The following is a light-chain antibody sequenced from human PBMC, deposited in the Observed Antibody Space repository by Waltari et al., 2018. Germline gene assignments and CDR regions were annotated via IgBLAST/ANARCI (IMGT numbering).Light chain of an antibody. V-gene: IGLV4-69*01. J-gene: IGLJ3*02. CDR3: QTGGHGTWV. Sequence: LVLTQSPSASASLGASVKLTCTLSSGYSSNVIAWLQQQPGKGPRYLMKVNSDGSHRKGDDIPDRFSASKSGTDCQLTISSLQSEDEADYFCQTGGHGTWVFGGGTKLTVL. CDR1: SGYSSNV. CDR2: VNSDGSH.